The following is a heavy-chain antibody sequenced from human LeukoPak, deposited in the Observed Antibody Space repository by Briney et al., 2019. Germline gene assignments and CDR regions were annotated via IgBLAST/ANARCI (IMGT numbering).Heavy chain of an antibody. CDR2: ITAGSGNT. J-gene: IGHJ4*01. CDR3: VIQSERGIRYGYYYFDY. V-gene: IGHV1-18*01. Sequence: ASVTVSCKASGYNFNSYGIGWVRQAPRQGLEWTGWITAGSGNTNYAQKVQGRVTMTTDTSTSTAYMELRSLRSDDTAVYFCVIQSERGIRYGYYYFDYWGQGTLVTVSS. CDR1: GYNFNSYG. D-gene: IGHD3-9*01.